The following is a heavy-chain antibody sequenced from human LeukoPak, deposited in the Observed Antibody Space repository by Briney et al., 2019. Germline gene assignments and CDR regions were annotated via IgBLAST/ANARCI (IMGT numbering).Heavy chain of an antibody. CDR2: IHPADSHT. V-gene: IGHV5-51*01. CDR3: ARPSQLVMGISIRLFDH. J-gene: IGHJ4*02. D-gene: IGHD2-15*01. CDR1: GYTFLDYS. Sequence: GESLKISCKGFGYTFLDYSIARVRQMPGKGLEWMGFIHPADSHTTYSPSFQGQVTFSADRSTNTAYLQWSSLRASDTAMYYCARPSQLVMGISIRLFDHWGRGTLVTVSS.